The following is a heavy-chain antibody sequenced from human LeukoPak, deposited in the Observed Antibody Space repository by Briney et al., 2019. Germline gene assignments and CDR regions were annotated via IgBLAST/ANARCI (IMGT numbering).Heavy chain of an antibody. Sequence: GSSVTVSCKASGGTFSSYAISWVRQAPGQGLEWMGGIIPIFGTANYAQKFQGRVTITADESTSTAYMELSSLRSEDTAVYYCARIVSGWNWFDPWGQGTLVTVSS. V-gene: IGHV1-69*01. D-gene: IGHD6-19*01. J-gene: IGHJ5*02. CDR2: IIPIFGTA. CDR3: ARIVSGWNWFDP. CDR1: GGTFSSYA.